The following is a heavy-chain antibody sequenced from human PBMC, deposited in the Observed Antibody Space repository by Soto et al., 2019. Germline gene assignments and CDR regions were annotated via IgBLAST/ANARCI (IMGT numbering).Heavy chain of an antibody. Sequence: ASVKVSCKASGYTFTSYGISWVRQAPGQGLEWMGWISAYNGNTNYAQKLQGRVTMTTDTSTSTAYMELRSLRSDDTAVYYCASVTFGGVVLAHWGQGTLVTVSS. CDR3: ASVTFGGVVLAH. D-gene: IGHD3-16*01. CDR1: GYTFTSYG. CDR2: ISAYNGNT. V-gene: IGHV1-18*01. J-gene: IGHJ4*02.